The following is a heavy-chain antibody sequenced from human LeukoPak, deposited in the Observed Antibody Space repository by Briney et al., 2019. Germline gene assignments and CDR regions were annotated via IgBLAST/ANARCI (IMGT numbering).Heavy chain of an antibody. CDR3: ARDATLDV. CDR2: IGTTSGAI. Sequence: GGSLRLSCAASGFTFNAFGMNWVRQAPGKGLGWVSYIGTTSGAIYYADSVEGRFTISRDNAKNSLYLQMNSLRVEDTAVYYCARDATLDVRGQGTTVTVSS. V-gene: IGHV3-48*01. J-gene: IGHJ6*02. D-gene: IGHD2-15*01. CDR1: GFTFNAFG.